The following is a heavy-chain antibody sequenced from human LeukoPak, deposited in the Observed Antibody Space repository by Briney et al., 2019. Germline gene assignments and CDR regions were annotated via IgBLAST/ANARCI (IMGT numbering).Heavy chain of an antibody. CDR1: GGSISSGGYY. D-gene: IGHD4-11*01. V-gene: IGHV4-31*03. CDR2: IYYSGST. J-gene: IGHJ5*02. Sequence: SETLSLTCTVSGGSISSGGYYWSWIRQHPGKGLEWIGYIYYSGSTYYNPSLKSRVTISVDTSKNQFSLKLSSVTAADTAVYYCARAHDYSNYLWFDPWGQGTLVTVSS. CDR3: ARAHDYSNYLWFDP.